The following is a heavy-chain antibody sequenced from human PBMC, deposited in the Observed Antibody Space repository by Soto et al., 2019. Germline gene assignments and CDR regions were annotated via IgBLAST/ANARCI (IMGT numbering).Heavy chain of an antibody. CDR1: GFIFSNYG. CDR3: AKRGGVVCGSENPFFDY. Sequence: QVQLAESGGGVVQPGMSLRLSCAASGFIFSNYGMHWVRQAPGTGLEWVELISFDGKNRNYADSVKGRFTIYRDNPKNTRYLDMTSLRPQDTAFYYCAKRGGVVCGSENPFFDYWGQGTLVNVSS. D-gene: IGHD1-26*01. CDR2: ISFDGKNR. J-gene: IGHJ4*02. V-gene: IGHV3-30*18.